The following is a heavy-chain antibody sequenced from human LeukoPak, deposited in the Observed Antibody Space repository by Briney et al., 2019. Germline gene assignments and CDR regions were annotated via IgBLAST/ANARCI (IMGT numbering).Heavy chain of an antibody. Sequence: GGSLRPSCAASGFTFDDYAMHWVRQAPGKGLEWVSGISWNSGSIGYADSVKGRFTISRDNAKNSLYLQMNSLRAEDTALYYCAKVSSGWTFFDYWGQGTLVTVSS. CDR3: AKVSSGWTFFDY. CDR2: ISWNSGSI. J-gene: IGHJ4*02. CDR1: GFTFDDYA. D-gene: IGHD6-19*01. V-gene: IGHV3-9*01.